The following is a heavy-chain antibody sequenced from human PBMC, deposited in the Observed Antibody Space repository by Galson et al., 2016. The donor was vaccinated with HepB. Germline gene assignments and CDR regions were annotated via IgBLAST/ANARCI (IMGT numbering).Heavy chain of an antibody. CDR3: AREGWSDTHGYGY. V-gene: IGHV4-4*02. CDR2: ISHSWTT. Sequence: SETLSLTCAVSGDSFSSPNWWTWVRQPPGKGLEWIGEISHSWTTNYNPSLKSRVTISLDKSRNQFSLKLTSVTVADTAVYYCAREGWSDTHGYGYWGQGTLVTVSS. CDR1: GDSFSSPNW. J-gene: IGHJ4*02. D-gene: IGHD5-18*01.